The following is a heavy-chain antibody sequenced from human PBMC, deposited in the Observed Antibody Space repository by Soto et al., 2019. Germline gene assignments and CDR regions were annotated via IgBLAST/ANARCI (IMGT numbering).Heavy chain of an antibody. D-gene: IGHD1-1*01. CDR1: GYTFTSYG. J-gene: IGHJ4*02. Sequence: QVHLVQSGAEVKKPGASVKVSCKASGYTFTSYGITWVRQAPGQGLEWMGWISAHNGNTDYAQQLQGRVIVTRDTSTSTAYMELRSLRSDVTAVYYCARGRYGDYWGQGALVTVSS. CDR3: ARGRYGDY. V-gene: IGHV1-18*01. CDR2: ISAHNGNT.